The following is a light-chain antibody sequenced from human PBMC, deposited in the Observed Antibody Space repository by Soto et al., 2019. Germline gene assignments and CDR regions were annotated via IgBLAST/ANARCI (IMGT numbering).Light chain of an antibody. CDR2: KAS. CDR3: QQYHNFPIT. J-gene: IGKJ5*01. V-gene: IGKV1-5*03. CDR1: QTISSW. Sequence: DIQMTQSPSTLSGSVGDRVTITCRASQTISSWLAWYQQKPGKAPKLLIYKASTLKSGVPSRFSGSGSGTEFTLTISSLQTDDFATYYCQQYHNFPITFGQGTRLEIK.